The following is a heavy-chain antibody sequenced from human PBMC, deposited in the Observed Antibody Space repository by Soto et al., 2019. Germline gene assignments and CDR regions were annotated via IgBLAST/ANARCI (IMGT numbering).Heavy chain of an antibody. J-gene: IGHJ4*02. V-gene: IGHV1-3*05. D-gene: IGHD6-19*01. CDR1: GYTFTGYA. CDR2: IKAGNGNT. Sequence: QVQLVQSGAAEKKPGASVKVSCKASGYTFTGYAMHWVRKAPGKRLEWMGWIKAGNGNTKYSQKFQGRVTITRDTSASTAYMELSSLRSEDTALYYCASAVAVAADFDYWFQGTLVTVSS. CDR3: ASAVAVAADFDY.